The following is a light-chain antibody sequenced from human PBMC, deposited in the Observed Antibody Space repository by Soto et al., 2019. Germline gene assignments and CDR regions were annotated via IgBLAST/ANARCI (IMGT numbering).Light chain of an antibody. J-gene: IGLJ3*02. CDR2: EVS. Sequence: QSVLTQPASVSGSPGQSITISCTGTSSDVGTYNYVSWYQQHPGKVPKLIISEVSSRPSGVSDRFSGSKSGNTASLTISGLQAEDEAHYYCSSYTSISTWVFGGGTKLTVL. CDR3: SSYTSISTWV. V-gene: IGLV2-14*01. CDR1: SSDVGTYNY.